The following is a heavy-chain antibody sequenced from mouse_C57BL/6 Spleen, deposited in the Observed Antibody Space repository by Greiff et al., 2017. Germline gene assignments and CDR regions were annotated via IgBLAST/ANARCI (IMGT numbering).Heavy chain of an antibody. CDR1: GYTFTSYW. V-gene: IGHV1-72*01. J-gene: IGHJ4*01. D-gene: IGHD2-10*02. CDR3: GRSGGGMALEAMDY. CDR2: IDPNSGGT. Sequence: VQLQQSGAELVKPGASVKLSCKASGYTFTSYWMRWVKQRPGRGLEWIGRIDPNSGGTKYNEKFKSKATLTVDKPSSTAYMQLSSLTSEDSAVYYCGRSGGGMALEAMDYWGQGTSVTVSS.